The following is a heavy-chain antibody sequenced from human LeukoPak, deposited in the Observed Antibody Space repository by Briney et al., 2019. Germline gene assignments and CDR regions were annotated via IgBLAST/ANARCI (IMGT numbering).Heavy chain of an antibody. D-gene: IGHD2-2*02. Sequence: ASVKVSCKASGYTFTGYYMHWVRQAPGQGLEWMGWINPNSGGTNYAQKFQGRVTMTRNTSISTAYMELSSLRSEDTAVYYCARESGRYCSSTSCYKYYYYGMDVWGQGTTVTVSS. CDR2: INPNSGGT. V-gene: IGHV1-2*02. J-gene: IGHJ6*02. CDR1: GYTFTGYY. CDR3: ARESGRYCSSTSCYKYYYYGMDV.